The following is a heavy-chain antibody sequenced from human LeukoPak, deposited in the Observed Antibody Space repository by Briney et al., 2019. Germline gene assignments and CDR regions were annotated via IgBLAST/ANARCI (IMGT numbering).Heavy chain of an antibody. CDR2: IYYSGST. J-gene: IGHJ4*02. Sequence: SQTLSLTCTVSGGSISSGGYYWSWIRQHPGKGLEWIGYIYYSGSTYYNPSLKSRVTISVDTSKNQFSLKLSSVTAADTAVYYCARLDAAAGRYLQFFYWGQGTLVTVSS. V-gene: IGHV4-31*03. D-gene: IGHD5-24*01. CDR1: GGSISSGGYY. CDR3: ARLDAAAGRYLQFFY.